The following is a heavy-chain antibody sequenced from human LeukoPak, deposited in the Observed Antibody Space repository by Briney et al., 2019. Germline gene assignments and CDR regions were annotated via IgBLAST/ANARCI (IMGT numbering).Heavy chain of an antibody. CDR1: GGTFSSYA. J-gene: IGHJ6*02. CDR3: ARSPHVTYYYYYGMDV. Sequence: SVKVSCKASGGTFSSYAISWVRQAPGQGLEWMGRIIPILGIADCAQKFQGRVTITADKSTSTAYMELSSLRSEDTAVYYCARSPHVTYYYYYGMDVWGQGTTVTVSS. CDR2: IIPILGIA. D-gene: IGHD2-21*02. V-gene: IGHV1-69*04.